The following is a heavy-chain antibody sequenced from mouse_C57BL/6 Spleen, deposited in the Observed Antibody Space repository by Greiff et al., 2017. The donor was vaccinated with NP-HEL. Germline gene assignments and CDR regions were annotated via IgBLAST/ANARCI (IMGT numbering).Heavy chain of an antibody. CDR1: GYTFTSCW. V-gene: IGHV1-69*01. CDR2: IDPSDSYT. D-gene: IGHD1-1*01. CDR3: ARGYGRGYFDV. Sequence: QVQLQQPGAELVMPGASVKLSCKASGYTFTSCWMHWVKQRPGQGLEWIGEIDPSDSYTNYNQKFKGKSTLTVDKSSSTAYMQLSSLTSEDSAVYYCARGYGRGYFDVWGTGTTVTVSS. J-gene: IGHJ1*03.